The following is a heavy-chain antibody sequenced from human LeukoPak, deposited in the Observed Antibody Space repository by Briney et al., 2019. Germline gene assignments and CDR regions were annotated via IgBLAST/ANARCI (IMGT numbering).Heavy chain of an antibody. Sequence: SETLSLTCAVYGVSLSDYWRSWIRQPPGKGLEWIGEINHSGSTNYNPSLKSRVTISVDTSKNQLSLKLSSVTAADTAVYYCSRGGKCLVGAQFDLWGQGTLVTVSS. D-gene: IGHD2-15*01. CDR3: SRGGKCLVGAQFDL. CDR2: INHSGST. CDR1: GVSLSDYW. J-gene: IGHJ2*01. V-gene: IGHV4-34*01.